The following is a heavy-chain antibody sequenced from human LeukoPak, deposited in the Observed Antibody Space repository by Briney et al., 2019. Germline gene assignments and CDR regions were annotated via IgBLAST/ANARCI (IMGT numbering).Heavy chain of an antibody. CDR1: GFTFSSYA. D-gene: IGHD3-16*01. CDR3: AKASWVSSADAVL. V-gene: IGHV3-23*01. Sequence: GGSLRLSCAASGFTFSSYAMSWVRQAPGKGLEWVSAISGSGGSTYYADSVKGRFTLSRDESRNTVYLQMNNLRVEDTAVYFCAKASWVSSADAVLWGQGTLVTVSS. J-gene: IGHJ4*02. CDR2: ISGSGGST.